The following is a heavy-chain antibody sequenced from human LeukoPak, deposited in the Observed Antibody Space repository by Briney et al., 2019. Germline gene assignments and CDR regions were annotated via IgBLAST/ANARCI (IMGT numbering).Heavy chain of an antibody. CDR3: ARDPEGFGATYFDY. V-gene: IGHV3-21*01. J-gene: IGHJ4*02. D-gene: IGHD3-16*01. CDR2: ISRSASNI. Sequence: GGSLRLSCVASGFSFSSYNMIWVRQAPGKGLEWVSSISRSASNIYYADSVKGRFTISRDNAKNSFYLQMNSLRAEDTAVFYCARDPEGFGATYFDYWGQGTLVTVSS. CDR1: GFSFSSYN.